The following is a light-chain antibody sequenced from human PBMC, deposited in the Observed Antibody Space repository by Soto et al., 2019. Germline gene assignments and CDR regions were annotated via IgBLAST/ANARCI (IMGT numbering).Light chain of an antibody. CDR1: SSDVGGYNY. CDR3: SSFTSSTTYV. Sequence: QSALTQPASVSGSPGQSITISCTGTSSDVGGYNYVSWYQHHPGKAPKLMIYDVSNRPSGVSNRFSGTKSGNTASLTISGLQAEEEADYYCSSFTSSTTYVFGTGTKVTVL. CDR2: DVS. V-gene: IGLV2-14*03. J-gene: IGLJ1*01.